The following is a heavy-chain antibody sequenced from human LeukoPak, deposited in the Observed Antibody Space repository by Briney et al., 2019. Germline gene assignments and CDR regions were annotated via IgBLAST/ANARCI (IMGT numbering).Heavy chain of an antibody. D-gene: IGHD3-3*01. J-gene: IGHJ5*02. CDR3: ARGGRTTRFYDFWSGRLDP. Sequence: SETLSLTCAVYGGSFSGYYWSWIRQPPGKGLEWIGEINHSGSTNYNPSLKSRVTISVDTSKNQFSLKLSSVTAADTAVYYCARGGRTTRFYDFWSGRLDPWGQGTLVTVSS. CDR2: INHSGST. CDR1: GGSFSGYY. V-gene: IGHV4-34*01.